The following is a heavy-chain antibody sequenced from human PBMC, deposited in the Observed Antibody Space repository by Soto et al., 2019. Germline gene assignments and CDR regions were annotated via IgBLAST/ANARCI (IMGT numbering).Heavy chain of an antibody. CDR1: GYTFTSSG. Sequence: QVQLVQSGPEVKKPEASVKVSCKTSGYTFTSSGISWVRQAPGQGPEWMGWISGHNGVTNFARNFQETCTLTIHSSTTTAYMEVRSLSFADTAIYYCARDQGGYGIFDDWGQGTLVTVSS. CDR2: ISGHNGVT. CDR3: ARDQGGYGIFDD. J-gene: IGHJ4*02. D-gene: IGHD5-12*01. V-gene: IGHV1-18*04.